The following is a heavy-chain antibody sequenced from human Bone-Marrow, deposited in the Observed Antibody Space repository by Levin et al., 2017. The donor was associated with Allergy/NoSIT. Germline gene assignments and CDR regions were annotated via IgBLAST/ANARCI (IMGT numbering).Heavy chain of an antibody. Sequence: HGESLMISCAASGFTFSTYWMHWVRQAPGEGLVWVSLISSDGSVTTSADSVKGRFTISRDNAKNTLYLQMNSLRGDDTALYYGVRDRRRLGFAPWGQGTLVTVSS. CDR1: GFTFSTYW. V-gene: IGHV3-74*01. CDR2: ISSDGSVT. J-gene: IGHJ5*02. CDR3: VRDRRRLGFAP. D-gene: IGHD6-6*01.